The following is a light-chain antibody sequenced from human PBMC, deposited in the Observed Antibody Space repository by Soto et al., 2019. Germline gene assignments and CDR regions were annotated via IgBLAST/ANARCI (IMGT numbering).Light chain of an antibody. V-gene: IGKV1-39*01. CDR3: QQSYSTPQT. CDR2: AAS. CDR1: QSISSY. J-gene: IGKJ1*01. Sequence: DIQMTQSPSSLSASVGDRVTITCRASQSISSYLNWYQQKPGKAPKLLIYAASSLQSGVPSRFSDSGSGTDFTLTISILQPEDFATYYCQQSYSTPQTFGQGTKVDIK.